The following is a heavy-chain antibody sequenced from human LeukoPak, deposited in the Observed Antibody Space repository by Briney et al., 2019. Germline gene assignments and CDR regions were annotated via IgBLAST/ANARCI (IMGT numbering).Heavy chain of an antibody. V-gene: IGHV1-69*13. CDR3: ARGGVFPSPGNWFDP. CDR1: GGTFSSYA. Sequence: ASVKVSCKASGGTFSSYAISWVRQAPGQGLEWMGGIIPIFGTANYAQKFQGRVTITADESTSTAYMELSSLRSEDTAVYYCARGGVFPSPGNWFDPWGQGTLVTVSS. D-gene: IGHD2-21*01. CDR2: IIPIFGTA. J-gene: IGHJ5*02.